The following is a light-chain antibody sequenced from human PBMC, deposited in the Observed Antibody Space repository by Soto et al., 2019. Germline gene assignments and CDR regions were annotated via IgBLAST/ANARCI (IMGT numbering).Light chain of an antibody. CDR3: QQYNSYCS. J-gene: IGKJ1*01. CDR1: QSISSW. Sequence: DIQMTQSPSTLSASVGDRVTSTCRASQSISSWLAWYQQRPGKAPKLLIYNASSVESGVPSRFGGSGSWTEFTLTISSLQPDDFATYYCQQYNSYCSFGQGTKVEIK. V-gene: IGKV1-5*03. CDR2: NAS.